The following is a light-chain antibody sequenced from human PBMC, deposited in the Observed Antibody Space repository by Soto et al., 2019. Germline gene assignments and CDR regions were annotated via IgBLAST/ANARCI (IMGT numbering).Light chain of an antibody. J-gene: IGKJ2*01. V-gene: IGKV3-20*01. Sequence: EIVLTQSPGTQSLSPGERATLSCRASQSVSSSYLAWYQQKPGQAPRLLIYDASSRATGIPDRFSGSGSGTDFTLIISRLEPEDFAVYYCQQYGSSPYTFGQGTKLEIK. CDR2: DAS. CDR3: QQYGSSPYT. CDR1: QSVSSSY.